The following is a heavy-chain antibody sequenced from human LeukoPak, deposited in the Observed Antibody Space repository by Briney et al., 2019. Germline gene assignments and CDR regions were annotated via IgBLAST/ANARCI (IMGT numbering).Heavy chain of an antibody. CDR3: ARANQGQQLVLEYFDY. J-gene: IGHJ4*02. D-gene: IGHD6-13*01. V-gene: IGHV4-30-2*01. CDR2: IYHSGST. Sequence: PSETLSLTCAVSGASISSGGYSWSWIRQPPGKGLEWIGYIYHSGSTYYNPSLKSRVTISVDRSKNQFSLKLSSVTAADTAVYYCARANQGQQLVLEYFDYWGQGTLVTVSS. CDR1: GASISSGGYS.